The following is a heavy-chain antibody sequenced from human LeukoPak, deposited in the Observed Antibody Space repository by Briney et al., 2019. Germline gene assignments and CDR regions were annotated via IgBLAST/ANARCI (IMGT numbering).Heavy chain of an antibody. CDR2: IIPIFGTA. CDR1: GGTFSSYA. J-gene: IGHJ4*02. Sequence: ASVKVSCKASGGTFSSYAISWVRQAPGQGLEWMGGIIPIFGTANYAQKFQGRVTITADESTSTAYMELSSLRSEDTAVYYCARHPSGSYIGGLWDYWGQGTLVTVSS. D-gene: IGHD1-26*01. CDR3: ARHPSGSYIGGLWDY. V-gene: IGHV1-69*13.